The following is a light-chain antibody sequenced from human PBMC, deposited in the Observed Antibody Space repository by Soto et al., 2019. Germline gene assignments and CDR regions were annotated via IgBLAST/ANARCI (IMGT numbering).Light chain of an antibody. CDR1: QSISNC. Sequence: IQMTPSPSTLSASVGDRVTITCRASQSISNCLAWYQQKPGKAPKLLIYDASGLERGVPSRFSGSGSGTEFTLTISSLQPDDFANYYCQQYNSYSWTFGQGTKVEIK. J-gene: IGKJ1*01. CDR3: QQYNSYSWT. CDR2: DAS. V-gene: IGKV1-5*01.